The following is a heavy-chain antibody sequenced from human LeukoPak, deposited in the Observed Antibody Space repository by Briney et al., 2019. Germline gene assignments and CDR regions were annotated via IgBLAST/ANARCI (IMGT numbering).Heavy chain of an antibody. CDR1: GFTFSSYS. V-gene: IGHV3-48*01. Sequence: GGSLRLSCAASGFTFSSYSMNWIRQAPGKGLEWVSYISSGSSTIYYADSVKGRFTISRDNAKNSLYLQMDSLRAEDTAVYYCATPGSDYDFWSGSSNYFDYWGQGTLVTVSS. CDR2: ISSGSSTI. J-gene: IGHJ4*02. D-gene: IGHD3-3*01. CDR3: ATPGSDYDFWSGSSNYFDY.